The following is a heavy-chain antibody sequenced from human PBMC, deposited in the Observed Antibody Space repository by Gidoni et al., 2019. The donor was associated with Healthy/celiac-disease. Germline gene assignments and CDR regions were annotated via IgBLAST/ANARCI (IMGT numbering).Heavy chain of an antibody. CDR2: ISAYKGNT. D-gene: IGHD6-19*01. V-gene: IGHV1-18*01. Sequence: QVQLVQSGAEVKKPGASVQVSCKASGYTFTSYGTSWVRLAPGQGLEWRGWISAYKGNTNYAQKLQGRVTMTTDTSTSTAYMELRSLRSDDTAVYYCARSGYSSGWYAPDEHPEEYYYYYGMDVWGQGTTVTVSS. CDR1: GYTFTSYG. J-gene: IGHJ6*02. CDR3: ARSGYSSGWYAPDEHPEEYYYYYGMDV.